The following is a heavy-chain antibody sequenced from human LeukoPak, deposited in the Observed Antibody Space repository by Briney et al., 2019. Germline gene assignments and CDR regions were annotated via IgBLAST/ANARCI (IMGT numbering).Heavy chain of an antibody. J-gene: IGHJ4*02. V-gene: IGHV1-2*02. CDR3: ARGRTYGPGSHWVDY. D-gene: IGHD3-10*01. CDR2: INPNSGGT. Sequence: GASVKVSCKASGYTFTGYYMHWVRQAPGQGLEWMGWINPNSGGTNYAQKFQGRVTMTRDTSISTAYMELSRLRSDDTAVYYCARGRTYGPGSHWVDYWGQGTLVTVSS. CDR1: GYTFTGYY.